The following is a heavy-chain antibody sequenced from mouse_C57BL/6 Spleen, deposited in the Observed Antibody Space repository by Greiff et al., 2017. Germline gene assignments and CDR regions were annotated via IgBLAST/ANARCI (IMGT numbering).Heavy chain of an antibody. J-gene: IGHJ3*01. Sequence: VQLQQSGAELVKPGASVKLSCTASGFNIKDYYMHWVKQRTEQGLEGIGRIDPEDGETKYAPKFQGKATITADTSSNTAYLQRSSLTSEDTAVYYCARSLYYYGSRGAYWGQGTLVTVSA. CDR2: IDPEDGET. D-gene: IGHD1-1*01. CDR1: GFNIKDYY. CDR3: ARSLYYYGSRGAY. V-gene: IGHV14-2*01.